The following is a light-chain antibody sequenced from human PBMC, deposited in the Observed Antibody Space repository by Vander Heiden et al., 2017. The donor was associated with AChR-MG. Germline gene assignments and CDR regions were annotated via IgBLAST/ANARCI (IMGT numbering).Light chain of an antibody. V-gene: IGLV3-21*02. CDR3: QVLDISSDHPV. CDR1: NIGRKM. J-gene: IGLJ2*01. Sequence: SYVLTQPHSVSVASGQTARITWWGINIGRKMVHWYQQNTGQAPVLVVYDDSDRPTGIPERFSCSNSGNTATLTISRVEAGDAADYYCQVLDISSDHPVFGGGTKLTVL. CDR2: DDS.